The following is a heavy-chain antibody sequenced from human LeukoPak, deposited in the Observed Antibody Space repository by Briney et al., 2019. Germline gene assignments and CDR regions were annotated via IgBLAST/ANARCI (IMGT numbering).Heavy chain of an antibody. CDR1: GFTFSSYA. CDR3: AKDWGYSYGPPFDY. Sequence: GGSLRLSCAVSGFTFSSYAMSWVRQAPGKGLEWVSAISGSGGSTYYADSVKGRFTISRDNSKNTLYLQMNSLRAEDTAVYYCAKDWGYSYGPPFDYWGQGTLVTVSS. V-gene: IGHV3-23*01. D-gene: IGHD5-18*01. CDR2: ISGSGGST. J-gene: IGHJ4*02.